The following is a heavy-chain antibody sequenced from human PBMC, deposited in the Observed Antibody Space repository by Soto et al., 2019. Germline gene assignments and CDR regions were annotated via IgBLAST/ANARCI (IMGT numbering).Heavy chain of an antibody. CDR2: ISHRGST. CDR3: ARLGGYVSVGYYYLWDS. J-gene: IGHJ4*02. V-gene: IGHV4-39*01. Sequence: SETLSLTCRVSDGSMNSDSSYWGWVRRPPGKGRGGGGDISHRGSTYHNLSLKGRVTMSVDASRNQFSLKLTSMTAADTAVYYCARLGGYVSVGYYYLWDSWGQGTLVTVSS. CDR1: DGSMNSDSSY. D-gene: IGHD3-22*01.